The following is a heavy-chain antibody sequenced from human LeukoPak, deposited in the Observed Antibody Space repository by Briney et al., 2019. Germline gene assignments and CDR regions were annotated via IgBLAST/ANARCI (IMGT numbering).Heavy chain of an antibody. D-gene: IGHD5-18*01. CDR2: IDTSGPPI. CDR3: ARDFEVQKLWYVDYYYYMDV. J-gene: IGHJ6*03. Sequence: GGSLRLSCAASGFTFSNYEMNWVRQAPGKGLEWVSYIDTSGPPIYYADSVKGRFTISRDNAKNSLYLQMNSLRAEDTAVYYCARDFEVQKLWYVDYYYYMDVWGKGTTVTVSS. V-gene: IGHV3-48*03. CDR1: GFTFSNYE.